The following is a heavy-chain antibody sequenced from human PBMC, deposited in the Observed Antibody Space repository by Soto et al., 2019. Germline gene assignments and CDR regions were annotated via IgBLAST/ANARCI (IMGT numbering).Heavy chain of an antibody. Sequence: GGSLRLSCAASGFTFSSHGMHWVRQAPGRGLEWVAVFTYDGSAGVNRHYGESVKGRFTISRDNSKNTLSLQTNSLRPDDTAVYYCVREQGNGWYRVADYWGQGTLVTVSS. V-gene: IGHV3-30*03. D-gene: IGHD6-19*01. CDR2: FTYDGSAGVNR. J-gene: IGHJ4*02. CDR3: VREQGNGWYRVADY. CDR1: GFTFSSHG.